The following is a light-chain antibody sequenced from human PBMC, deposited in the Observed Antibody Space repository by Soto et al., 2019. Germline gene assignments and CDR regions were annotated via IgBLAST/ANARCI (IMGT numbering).Light chain of an antibody. J-gene: IGLJ1*01. CDR3: QVWDGSSDQYV. V-gene: IGLV3-21*02. CDR1: NIGTKS. CDR2: DDG. Sequence: SYELTQPPSVSGAPGQTARITCGGNNIGTKSVHWYQQKPGQAPVLVVYDDGDRPSGIPERFSGSNSGNTATLTISRVEAGDEADYYCQVWDGSSDQYVFGTGTKLTVL.